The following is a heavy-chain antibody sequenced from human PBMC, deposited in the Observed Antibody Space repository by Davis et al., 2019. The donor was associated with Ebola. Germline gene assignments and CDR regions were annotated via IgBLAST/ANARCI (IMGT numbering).Heavy chain of an antibody. CDR1: GGSISSSTYY. CDR2: IYNSGST. J-gene: IGHJ5*02. Sequence: SETLSLTCAVSGGSISSSTYYWGWIRQPPGKGLKWIGSIYNSGSTYYNPSLESRVTISVDTSKNQLSLKLTSVTATDTAVYYCSRVDIVTTNGFDPWGQGTLVTISS. CDR3: SRVDIVTTNGFDP. D-gene: IGHD3-9*01. V-gene: IGHV4-39*01.